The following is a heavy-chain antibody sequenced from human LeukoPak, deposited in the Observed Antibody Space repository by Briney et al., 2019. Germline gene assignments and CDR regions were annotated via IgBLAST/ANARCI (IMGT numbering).Heavy chain of an antibody. CDR1: GFTVSSNY. D-gene: IGHD1-26*01. CDR2: IYSGGST. V-gene: IGHV3-66*02. Sequence: GGALRLSCAASGFTVSSNYMNWVRQAPGKGLEWVSFIYSGGSTYYADSVKGRFTISRDNSKKTLYLQVNSLRAEDTAVYYCARGRVGYYFDYWGQGTLVTVSS. J-gene: IGHJ4*02. CDR3: ARGRVGYYFDY.